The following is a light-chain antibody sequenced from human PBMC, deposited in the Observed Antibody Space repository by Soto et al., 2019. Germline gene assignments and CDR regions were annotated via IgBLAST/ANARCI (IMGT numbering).Light chain of an antibody. V-gene: IGLV3-9*01. CDR2: RDS. CDR1: NIGSKY. CDR3: QVWDSGTVV. Sequence: SYELTQPLSVSVALGQTARITCGGNNIGSKYVHWYQQKPGQAPVLVIYRDSNRPSGIPERFSGSNSGNTATLTISRAQAGDEADYYCQVWDSGTVVFGGGTKLTVL. J-gene: IGLJ2*01.